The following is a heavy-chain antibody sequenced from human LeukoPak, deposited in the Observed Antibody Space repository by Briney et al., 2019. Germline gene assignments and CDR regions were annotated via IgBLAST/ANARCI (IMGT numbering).Heavy chain of an antibody. D-gene: IGHD1-26*01. CDR2: IYTSGST. J-gene: IGHJ4*02. V-gene: IGHV4-4*07. CDR3: ARGRGIVGARTFDY. CDR1: GGSISSYY. Sequence: RPSETLSLTCTVSGGSISSYYWSWIRQPAGKGLEWIGRIYTSGSTNYNPSLKSRVTMSVDTSKNQFSLKLSSVTAADTAVYCCARGRGIVGARTFDYWGQGTLVTVSS.